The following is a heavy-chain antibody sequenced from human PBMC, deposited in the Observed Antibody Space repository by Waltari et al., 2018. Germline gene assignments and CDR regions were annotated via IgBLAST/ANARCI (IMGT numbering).Heavy chain of an antibody. Sequence: QVQLVESGGGVVQPGRSLRLSCAASGFIFSNYAVHWVRQAPGKGREWVTKRSNDGTNKYYADSVKGRFTISRDNSKNTLYLQMNSLRPDDTAVYYCARDSDSSGWYIDYWGQGTLVTVSS. D-gene: IGHD6-19*01. CDR3: ARDSDSSGWYIDY. J-gene: IGHJ4*02. V-gene: IGHV3-30*01. CDR2: RSNDGTNK. CDR1: GFIFSNYA.